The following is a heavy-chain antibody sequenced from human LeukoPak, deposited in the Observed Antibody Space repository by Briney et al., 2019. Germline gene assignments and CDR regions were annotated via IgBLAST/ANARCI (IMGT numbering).Heavy chain of an antibody. CDR3: ARGIRYFGLVDY. V-gene: IGHV3-13*01. Sequence: PGGSLRLSCAASGFTFRTFDMHWVRQRTGRSLQWVSHIGSPGDTYYPGSVKGRFTISRENAKNSLYLQMNSLRAGDTAVYYCARGIRYFGLVDYWGQGTLVTVSS. CDR2: IGSPGDT. D-gene: IGHD3-9*01. CDR1: GFTFRTFD. J-gene: IGHJ4*02.